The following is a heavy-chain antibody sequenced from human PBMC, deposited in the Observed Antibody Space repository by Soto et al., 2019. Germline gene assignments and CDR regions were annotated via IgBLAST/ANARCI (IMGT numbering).Heavy chain of an antibody. Sequence: SETLSLTCAVSGCSISSGGYSWSWIRQPPGKGLEWIGYIYHSGSTYYNPSLKSRVTISVDRSKNQFSLKLSSVTAADTAVYYCARSRGGYFDYWGQGTLVTVSS. CDR2: IYHSGST. CDR1: GCSISSGGYS. CDR3: ARSRGGYFDY. J-gene: IGHJ4*02. V-gene: IGHV4-30-2*01. D-gene: IGHD3-16*01.